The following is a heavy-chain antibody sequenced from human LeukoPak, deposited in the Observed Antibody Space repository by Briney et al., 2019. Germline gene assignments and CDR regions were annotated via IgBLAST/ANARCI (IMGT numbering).Heavy chain of an antibody. J-gene: IGHJ4*02. CDR2: INPSGGST. Sequence: GASVKVSCKASGYTFTSYYMHWVRQAPGQGLEWMGIINPSGGSTSYAQKFQSRVTMTRDTSTSTVYMELSSLRSEDTAVYYCARDRFRGYYYDSSPPGYFDYWGQGTLVTVSS. D-gene: IGHD3-22*01. CDR1: GYTFTSYY. V-gene: IGHV1-46*01. CDR3: ARDRFRGYYYDSSPPGYFDY.